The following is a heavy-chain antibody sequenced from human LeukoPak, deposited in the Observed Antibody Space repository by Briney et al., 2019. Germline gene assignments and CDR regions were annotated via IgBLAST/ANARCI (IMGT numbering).Heavy chain of an antibody. J-gene: IGHJ4*02. D-gene: IGHD4-17*01. CDR3: ARDTITVTTPYFDY. CDR1: GYTFTGYY. Sequence: GASVKASCEASGYTFTGYYIDWVRQAPGQGLEWMGWINSDSGGTNYAQKFQGRVTMTRDTSTSTAYMELSSLRSDDTAFYYCARDTITVTTPYFDYWGQGTLVTVPP. CDR2: INSDSGGT. V-gene: IGHV1-2*02.